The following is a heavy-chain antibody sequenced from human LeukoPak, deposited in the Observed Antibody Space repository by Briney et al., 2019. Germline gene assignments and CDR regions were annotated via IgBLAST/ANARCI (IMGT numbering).Heavy chain of an antibody. V-gene: IGHV3-53*01. J-gene: IGHJ3*02. D-gene: IGHD5-12*01. CDR3: ARAERVDMVATSYSGAFDI. CDR2: IYSGGST. Sequence: TGGSLRLSCAASGFTVSSNYMSWVRQAPGKGLEWVSVIYSGGSTYYADSVKGRFTISRDNSKNTLYLQMNSLRAEDTAVYYCARAERVDMVATSYSGAFDIWGQGTMVTVSS. CDR1: GFTVSSNY.